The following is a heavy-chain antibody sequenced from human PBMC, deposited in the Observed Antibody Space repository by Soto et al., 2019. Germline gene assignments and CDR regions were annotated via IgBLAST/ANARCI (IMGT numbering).Heavy chain of an antibody. CDR1: GYTFTDYW. V-gene: IGHV5-51*01. J-gene: IGHJ4*02. D-gene: IGHD3-22*01. CDR2: IYPGDSDT. Sequence: PGESLKISCKGSGYTFTDYWIGWVRQLPGKGLGWMGIIYPGDSDTRYRPSFQGHVTITVDKSTSTAYLQWNTLKASDTAMYYCARRSYDSSGYSEWELNYWGQGTLVTVSS. CDR3: ARRSYDSSGYSEWELNY.